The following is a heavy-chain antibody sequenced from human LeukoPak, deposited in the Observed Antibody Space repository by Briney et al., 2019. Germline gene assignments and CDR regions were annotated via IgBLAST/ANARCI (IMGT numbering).Heavy chain of an antibody. CDR3: ARDARTTVVTYYYYYYGMDV. J-gene: IGHJ6*02. CDR1: GGTFSSYA. CDR2: IIPILGIA. D-gene: IGHD4-23*01. Sequence: ASVKVSCKASGGTFSSYAISWVRQAPGQGLEWMGRIIPILGIANYAQKFQGRVTITADKSTSTAYMELSGLRSEDTAVYYCARDARTTVVTYYYYYYGMDVWGQGTTVTVSS. V-gene: IGHV1-69*04.